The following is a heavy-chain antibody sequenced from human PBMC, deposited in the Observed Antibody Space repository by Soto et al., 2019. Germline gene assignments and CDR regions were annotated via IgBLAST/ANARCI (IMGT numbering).Heavy chain of an antibody. J-gene: IGHJ4*02. Sequence: EGQVLESGGGLVQPGGSLRLTCVASGFTLSNFGMSWVRQAPGKGLEWVSFVSGNGGSTYYIDSVKGRFTISRDSSTNTVRLQMTSFRAEDTAVYYCATSNYGERDWGQGALVTVSS. CDR1: GFTLSNFG. D-gene: IGHD4-17*01. V-gene: IGHV3-23*01. CDR2: VSGNGGST. CDR3: ATSNYGERD.